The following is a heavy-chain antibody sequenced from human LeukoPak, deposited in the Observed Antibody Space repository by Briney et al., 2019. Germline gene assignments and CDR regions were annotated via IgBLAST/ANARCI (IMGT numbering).Heavy chain of an antibody. CDR1: GYTFSNYY. Sequence: ASVKVSCKASGYTFSNYYIHWVRQAPGQGLEWMGIIGGSTNYAQKFQGRVTMTRDTSTSTVYMELSSLRSDDTAVYYCARHRLHRLYYDSSGYYHDAFDVWGQGTMVTVSS. CDR2: IGGST. D-gene: IGHD3-22*01. J-gene: IGHJ3*01. V-gene: IGHV1-46*01. CDR3: ARHRLHRLYYDSSGYYHDAFDV.